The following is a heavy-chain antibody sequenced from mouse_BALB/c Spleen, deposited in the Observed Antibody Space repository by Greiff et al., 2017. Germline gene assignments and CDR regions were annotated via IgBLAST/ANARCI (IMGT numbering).Heavy chain of an antibody. J-gene: IGHJ3*01. V-gene: IGHV5-6-4*01. D-gene: IGHD3-2*02. CDR3: TRDQETFAY. Sequence: EVKLMESGGGLVKPGGSLKLSCAASGFTFSSYTMSWVRQTPEKRLEWVATISSGGSYTYYPDSVKGRFTISRDNAKNTLYLQMSSLKSEDTAMYYCTRDQETFAYWGQGTLVTVSA. CDR2: ISSGGSYT. CDR1: GFTFSSYT.